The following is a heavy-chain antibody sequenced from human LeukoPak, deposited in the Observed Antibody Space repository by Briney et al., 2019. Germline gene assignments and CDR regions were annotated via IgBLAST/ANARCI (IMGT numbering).Heavy chain of an antibody. CDR3: AKDDDWGRFNH. Sequence: GGSLRLSCAASGFTFSSYAMSWVRQAPGKGLEWVSAISGSGGSTYYKDSVRGRFTISRDNFKNTVSLQLNSLRAEDTAMYCCAKDDDWGRFNHWGQGTLVTVSS. CDR1: GFTFSSYA. V-gene: IGHV3-23*01. D-gene: IGHD3-16*01. J-gene: IGHJ1*01. CDR2: ISGSGGST.